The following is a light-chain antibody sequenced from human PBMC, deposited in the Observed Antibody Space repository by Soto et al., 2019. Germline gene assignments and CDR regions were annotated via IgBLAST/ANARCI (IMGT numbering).Light chain of an antibody. J-gene: IGLJ2*01. CDR1: SSDVGSYNL. Sequence: QSALTQSASVSGSPGQSITISCTGTSSDVGSYNLVSWYQHHPGKAPKLIIYEVYKRPSGVSNRFSGSKSGHTASLTISGLQAEDEADYYCCSYAAITSVVFGGGTKVTVL. CDR2: EVY. CDR3: CSYAAITSVV. V-gene: IGLV2-23*02.